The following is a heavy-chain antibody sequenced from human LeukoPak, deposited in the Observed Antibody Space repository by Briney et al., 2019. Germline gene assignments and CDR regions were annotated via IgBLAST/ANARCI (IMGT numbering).Heavy chain of an antibody. CDR3: ARSRGRAAAASTGFDY. Sequence: SETLSLTCAVYGESFIGYYCTWLRQSPGKGLEWIGEISHSGSTTYNPSLKSRVTMSLDTSKRQFTLKLTSMTAMDTAVYFCARSRGRAAAASTGFDYWGQGSLVTVSS. J-gene: IGHJ4*02. CDR1: GESFIGYY. CDR2: ISHSGST. V-gene: IGHV4-34*01. D-gene: IGHD6-25*01.